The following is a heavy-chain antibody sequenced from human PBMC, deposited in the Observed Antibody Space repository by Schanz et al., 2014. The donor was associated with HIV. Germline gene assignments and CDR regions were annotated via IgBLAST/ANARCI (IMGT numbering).Heavy chain of an antibody. CDR1: GGSFSNYA. Sequence: QVQLEQSGAEVKKPGASVKVSCKASGGSFSNYAISWVRQAPGQGLEWMGGIIPIFGTTNYAQKFQGRVTITADESTNTAYMELSSLTSEDTAVYYCARGLVGGGFWGQGTLVTVSS. CDR2: IIPIFGTT. D-gene: IGHD1-26*01. CDR3: ARGLVGGGF. V-gene: IGHV1-69*01. J-gene: IGHJ4*02.